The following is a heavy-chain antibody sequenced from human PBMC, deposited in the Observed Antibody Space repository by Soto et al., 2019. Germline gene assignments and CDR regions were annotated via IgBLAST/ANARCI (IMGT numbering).Heavy chain of an antibody. Sequence: QVPLQQSGPGLVKPSQTLSLTCAVSGDSFSSNSAGWDWIRQSPSRGLEWLGRTYYRSKWYNEYAVSVKSRITINPDTSRNQISLQLNSVTPEDTSVYYCARDIDFGYWGRGTQVTVST. CDR1: GDSFSSNSAG. CDR2: TYYRSKWYN. V-gene: IGHV6-1*01. CDR3: ARDIDFGY. D-gene: IGHD3-3*01. J-gene: IGHJ4*02.